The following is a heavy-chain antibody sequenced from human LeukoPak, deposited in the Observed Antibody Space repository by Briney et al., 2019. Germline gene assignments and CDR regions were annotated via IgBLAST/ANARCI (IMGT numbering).Heavy chain of an antibody. CDR1: GFTFNIYG. V-gene: IGHV3-30*18. CDR3: AKDPERSSPYYYYGMDV. Sequence: GGSLRLPCAASGFTFNIYGMHWVRQAPGKGLEWVAVISYDGSNKYYADSVKGRFTISRDNSKNTLFLQMNSLRGEDTAVCYCAKDPERSSPYYYYGMDVWGQGTTVTVSS. CDR2: ISYDGSNK. J-gene: IGHJ6*02. D-gene: IGHD6-13*01.